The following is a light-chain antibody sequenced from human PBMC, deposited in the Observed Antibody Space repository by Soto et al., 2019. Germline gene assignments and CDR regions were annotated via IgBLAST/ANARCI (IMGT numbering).Light chain of an antibody. J-gene: IGKJ5*01. CDR2: GAS. V-gene: IGKV3D-15*01. Sequence: EIVMTQSPATLSVSPGERATLSCRASQSVSSNLAWYQQKPGQAPRLLIYGASTRAAGIPDRFSGRGSGTDFTLTITRLEPEDSAVYFCQQYTGPPTTFGQGTRLEIK. CDR3: QQYTGPPTT. CDR1: QSVSSN.